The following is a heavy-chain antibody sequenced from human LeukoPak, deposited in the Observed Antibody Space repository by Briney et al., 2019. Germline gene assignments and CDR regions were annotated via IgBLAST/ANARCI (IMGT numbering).Heavy chain of an antibody. CDR3: AKDLRGYSYGYELDY. J-gene: IGHJ4*02. CDR1: GFTFSSYA. CDR2: ISGSGGST. V-gene: IGHV3-23*01. Sequence: GGSLRLSCAASGFTFSSYAMSWVRQAPGKGLEWVSAISGSGGSTYYADSVKGRFAISRDNSKNTLYLQMNSLRAEDTAVYYCAKDLRGYSYGYELDYWGQGTLVTVSS. D-gene: IGHD5-18*01.